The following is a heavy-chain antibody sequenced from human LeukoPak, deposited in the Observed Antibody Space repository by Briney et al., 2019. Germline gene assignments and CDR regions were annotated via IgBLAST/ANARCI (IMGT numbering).Heavy chain of an antibody. CDR3: ASRYDFWSGYYPFDY. J-gene: IGHJ4*02. D-gene: IGHD3-3*01. Sequence: PSETLSLTCTVSGGSISSSSYYWGWIRQPPGKGLEWIGSIYYSGSTYYSPPLKSRVTISVDTSKNQFSLKLSSVTAADTAVYYCASRYDFWSGYYPFDYWGQGTLVTVSS. CDR2: IYYSGST. V-gene: IGHV4-39*01. CDR1: GGSISSSSYY.